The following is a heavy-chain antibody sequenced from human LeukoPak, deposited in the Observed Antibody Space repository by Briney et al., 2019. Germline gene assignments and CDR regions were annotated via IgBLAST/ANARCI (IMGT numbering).Heavy chain of an antibody. D-gene: IGHD3-10*01. CDR3: ARGGVDYYGSGTYYLMYYFDY. CDR1: GGSISSYY. CDR2: ISGGGGAT. V-gene: IGHV3-23*01. Sequence: ETLSLTWTVAGGSISSYYWSWVRQAPGKGLGWVSGISGGGGATYYADSVEGRFTISRDDRHNTLYLQMNSLSAEDTAVYFCARGGVDYYGSGTYYLMYYFDYWGQGALVTASS. J-gene: IGHJ4*02.